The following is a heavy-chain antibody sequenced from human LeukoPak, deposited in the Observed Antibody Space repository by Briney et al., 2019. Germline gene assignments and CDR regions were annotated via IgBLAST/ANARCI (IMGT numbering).Heavy chain of an antibody. V-gene: IGHV3-33*08. CDR1: GFTFSSYA. Sequence: PGGSLRLSCAASGFTFSSYAMHWVRQAPGKGLEWVAVIWYDGSNKYYADSVKGRFTISRDNSKNTLYLQMNSLRAEDTAVYYCAREWVVPAANYYYGMDVWGQGTTVTVSS. CDR3: AREWVVPAANYYYGMDV. CDR2: IWYDGSNK. J-gene: IGHJ6*02. D-gene: IGHD2-2*01.